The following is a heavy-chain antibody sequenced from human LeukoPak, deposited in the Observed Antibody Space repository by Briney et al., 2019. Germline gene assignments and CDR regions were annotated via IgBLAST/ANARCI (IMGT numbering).Heavy chain of an antibody. Sequence: PSETLSLTCTVSGASISSYYWSWIRQPPGKGLEWIGYIYYSGSTNYNPSLKSRVTTSVDTSKNQFSLKLSSVTAADTAVYYCARAASSWYFVYFQHWGQGTLVTVSS. CDR1: GASISSYY. J-gene: IGHJ1*01. CDR2: IYYSGST. CDR3: ARAASSWYFVYFQH. V-gene: IGHV4-59*01. D-gene: IGHD6-13*01.